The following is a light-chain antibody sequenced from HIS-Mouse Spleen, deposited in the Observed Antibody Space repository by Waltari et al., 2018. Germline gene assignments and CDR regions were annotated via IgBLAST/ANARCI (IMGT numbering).Light chain of an antibody. CDR3: YSTDSSGNHRRV. V-gene: IGLV3-10*01. J-gene: IGLJ2*01. CDR1: ALPKKY. Sequence: SYELTQPPSVSVSPGQTARITCSGDALPKKYAYWYQQKSGQAPVLVLYEDSKRPSGNPDRFSGSSSGTMATLTISGAQVEDEADYYCYSTDSSGNHRRVFGGGTKLTVL. CDR2: EDS.